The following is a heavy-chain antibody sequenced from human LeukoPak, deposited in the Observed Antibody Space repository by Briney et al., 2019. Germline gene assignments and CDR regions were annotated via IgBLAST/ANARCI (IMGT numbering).Heavy chain of an antibody. D-gene: IGHD1-26*01. CDR1: GFTDINNY. V-gene: IGHV3-53*04. Sequence: GGSLRLSCPASGFTDINNYMSWVRQPPGKGLAWVSVIYSGGSTYYADSVKGRFTISRHNYKNTLYLQMNSLRAEDTAVYYCARFSGPDGHFDYWGQGTLVTVS. CDR2: IYSGGST. CDR3: ARFSGPDGHFDY. J-gene: IGHJ4*02.